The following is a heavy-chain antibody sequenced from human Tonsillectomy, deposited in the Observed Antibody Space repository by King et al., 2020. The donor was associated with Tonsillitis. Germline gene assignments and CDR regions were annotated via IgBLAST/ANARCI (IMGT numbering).Heavy chain of an antibody. CDR3: SGGFDY. CDR1: GFTFSSSA. D-gene: IGHD1-26*01. Sequence: VQLVESGGGLVHPGGSLRLSCAASGFTFSSSAMSWVRQAPGKGLDWVSTISGSGGFTYYEDSVKGRFTVSRDNSKNTVYLQMDSLRAEDTAVYFCSGGFDYWGLGSQVSVSS. V-gene: IGHV3-23*04. J-gene: IGHJ4*02. CDR2: ISGSGGFT.